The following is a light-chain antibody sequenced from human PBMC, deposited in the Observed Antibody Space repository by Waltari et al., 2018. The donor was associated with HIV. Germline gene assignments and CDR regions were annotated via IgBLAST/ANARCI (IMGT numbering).Light chain of an antibody. CDR1: QGIGTS. J-gene: IGKJ1*01. Sequence: DVQLTQSPSFLSASVGDIVTITCRASQGIGTSLAWYQQKPGKAPNLLISAASTLQSGIPSRFSGGGSGTEFTLTISSLQPEDFATYYCQQLNSYPRTFGQGTKADFK. V-gene: IGKV1-9*01. CDR2: AAS. CDR3: QQLNSYPRT.